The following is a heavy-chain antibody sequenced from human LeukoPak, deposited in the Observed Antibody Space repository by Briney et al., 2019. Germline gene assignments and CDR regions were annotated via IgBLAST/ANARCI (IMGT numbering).Heavy chain of an antibody. CDR1: GYSFTSYW. J-gene: IGHJ4*02. V-gene: IGHV5-51*01. D-gene: IGHD6-13*01. Sequence: KTGESLKISFKGSGYSFTSYWIGWVRQMPGKGLEWMGIIYPGDSDTRYSPSFQGQVTISADKSISTAYLQWSSLKASDTAMYYCASPGYSSSWVGVYWGQGTLVTVSS. CDR2: IYPGDSDT. CDR3: ASPGYSSSWVGVY.